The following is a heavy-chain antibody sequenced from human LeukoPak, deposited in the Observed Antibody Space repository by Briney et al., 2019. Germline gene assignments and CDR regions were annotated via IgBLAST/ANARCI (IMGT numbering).Heavy chain of an antibody. D-gene: IGHD2-15*01. CDR2: TCYRSKWYS. CDR1: GDSVSR. V-gene: IGHV6-1*01. Sequence: SQTLSLTCAISGDSVSRNWIRQSPSRGLEWLGRTCYRSKWYSDYAVSVKSRITINPDTSKNQFSLQLNSVTPEDTAVYYCARGLAPTGGSSACFAYWAQGTLVTVSS. J-gene: IGHJ4*02. CDR3: ARGLAPTGGSSACFAY.